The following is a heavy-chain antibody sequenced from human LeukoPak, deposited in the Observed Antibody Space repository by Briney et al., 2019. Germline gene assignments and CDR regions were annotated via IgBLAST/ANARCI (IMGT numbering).Heavy chain of an antibody. CDR3: ARVWGAVAAPADY. CDR2: TSSSSSYI. J-gene: IGHJ4*02. Sequence: GGSLRLSCAASGFTFSSYSMNWVRQAPGKGLEWVSSTSSSSSYIYYADSVKGRFTISRDNAKNSLYLQMNSLRAEDTAVYYCARVWGAVAAPADYWGQGTLVTVSS. D-gene: IGHD6-19*01. CDR1: GFTFSSYS. V-gene: IGHV3-21*01.